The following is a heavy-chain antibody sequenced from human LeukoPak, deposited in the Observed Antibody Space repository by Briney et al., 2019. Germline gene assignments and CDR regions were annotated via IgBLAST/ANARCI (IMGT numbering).Heavy chain of an antibody. Sequence: ASVKVSCKASGYTFTSYGISWVRQAPGQGLEWMGWISAYNGNTNYAQKLQGRVTMTTDTSTSTAYMELRSLRSEDTAVYYCAREHYDILTGSMAYYYYYYMDVWGKGTTVTVSS. J-gene: IGHJ6*03. V-gene: IGHV1-18*01. D-gene: IGHD3-9*01. CDR1: GYTFTSYG. CDR3: AREHYDILTGSMAYYYYYYMDV. CDR2: ISAYNGNT.